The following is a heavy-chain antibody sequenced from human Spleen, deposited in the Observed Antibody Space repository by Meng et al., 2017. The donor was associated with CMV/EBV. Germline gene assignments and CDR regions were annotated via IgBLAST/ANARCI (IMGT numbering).Heavy chain of an antibody. CDR2: ILDGDTT. J-gene: IGHJ4*02. CDR1: GLTVSANY. D-gene: IGHD3-16*01. Sequence: LGLSSSGSGLTVSANYMGWVRQAPGKGLRWVSIILDGDTTYYAESVKGRFTISRDNSKNTLYLQMNSLRVEDSAVYYCATGDGGSGPWGLGTLVTVSS. V-gene: IGHV3-53*01. CDR3: ATGDGGSGP.